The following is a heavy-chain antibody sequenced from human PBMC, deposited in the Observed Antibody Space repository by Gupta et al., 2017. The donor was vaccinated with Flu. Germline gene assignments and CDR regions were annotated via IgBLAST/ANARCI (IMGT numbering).Heavy chain of an antibody. Sequence: EEQLVESGGGLVQPGGSLSLSCAASGFTFRSYWMDWVRQAPGKGLEWVANIAADDSVKNYADSVKGRFTISRDDAKNSLYLQMNSLRAEDTAVYYCVRNRGWQQFDYWGQGALVTVSS. CDR3: VRNRGWQQFDY. CDR2: IAADDSVK. J-gene: IGHJ4*02. V-gene: IGHV3-7*01. D-gene: IGHD5-12*01. CDR1: GFTFRSYW.